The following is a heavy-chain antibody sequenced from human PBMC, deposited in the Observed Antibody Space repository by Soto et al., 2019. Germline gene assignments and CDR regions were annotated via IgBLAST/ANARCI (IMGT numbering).Heavy chain of an antibody. CDR1: GFTFSSYA. V-gene: IGHV3-23*01. D-gene: IGHD3-16*01. CDR3: AKYPGGTPTG. CDR2: ISGSGGRT. Sequence: GGSLRLSCAASGFTFSSYAMNWVRQAPGRGLEWVSGISGSGGRTNLANSVKGRFTISRDNSRNTLYLQMNSLRAEDTAIYYCAKYPGGTPTGWGQGTLVTAPQ. J-gene: IGHJ4*02.